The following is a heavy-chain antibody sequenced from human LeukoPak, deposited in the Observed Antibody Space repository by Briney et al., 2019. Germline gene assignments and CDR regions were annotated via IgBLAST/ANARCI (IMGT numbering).Heavy chain of an antibody. V-gene: IGHV4-59*01. CDR2: IYYSGST. Sequence: PSETLSLTCAVYGGSFSGYYWSWIRQPPGKGLEWIGYIYYSGSTNYNPSLKSRVTISVDTSKNQFSLKLSSVTAADTAVYYCARLITRFDYWGQGTLVTVSS. CDR1: GGSFSGYY. CDR3: ARLITRFDY. J-gene: IGHJ4*02. D-gene: IGHD3-16*01.